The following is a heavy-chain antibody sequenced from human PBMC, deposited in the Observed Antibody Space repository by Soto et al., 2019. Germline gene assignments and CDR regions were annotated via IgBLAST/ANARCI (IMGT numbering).Heavy chain of an antibody. V-gene: IGHV4-34*01. CDR2: INHSGST. J-gene: IGHJ6*03. CDR1: GGSFSGYY. D-gene: IGHD4-17*01. CDR3: AREPYGILMDV. Sequence: SETLSLTCAVYGGSFSGYYWSWIRQPPGKGLEWIGEINHSGSTNYNPSIKSRVTISEDTSKNQFSLKLSSVTAADTAVYYCAREPYGILMDVWGKGTTVTVSS.